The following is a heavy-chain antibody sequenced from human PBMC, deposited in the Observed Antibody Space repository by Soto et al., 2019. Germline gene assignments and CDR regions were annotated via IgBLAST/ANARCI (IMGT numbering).Heavy chain of an antibody. CDR3: ARGCLGDTLYYYGMDV. J-gene: IGHJ6*02. CDR1: GFTFDDYG. Sequence: GGSLRLSCAASGFTFDDYGMSWVRQAPGKGLEWVSGINWNGGSTGYADSVKGRFTISRDNAKNSLYLQMNSLRAEDTALYHCARGCLGDTLYYYGMDVWGQGTTVTVSS. D-gene: IGHD4-17*01. V-gene: IGHV3-20*01. CDR2: INWNGGST.